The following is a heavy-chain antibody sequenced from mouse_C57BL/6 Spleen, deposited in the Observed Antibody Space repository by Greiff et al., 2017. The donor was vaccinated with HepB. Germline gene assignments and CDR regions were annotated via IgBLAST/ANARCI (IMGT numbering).Heavy chain of an antibody. J-gene: IGHJ2*01. V-gene: IGHV1-78*01. CDR1: GYTFTDHT. CDR2: IYPRDGST. D-gene: IGHD2-4*01. Sequence: QVQLQQSDAELVKPGASVKISCKVSGYTFTDHTIHWMKQRPEQGLEWIGYIYPRDGSTRYNEKFKGKATLTADKTSSTAYMQLNSLTSEDSAVYFCATPIYYDYVFDYWGQGTTLTVSS. CDR3: ATPIYYDYVFDY.